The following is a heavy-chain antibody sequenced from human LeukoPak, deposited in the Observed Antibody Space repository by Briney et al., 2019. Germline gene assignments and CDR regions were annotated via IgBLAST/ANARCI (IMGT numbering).Heavy chain of an antibody. D-gene: IGHD6-19*01. CDR1: GFTFNRNA. CDR3: VRRGDASSGWGDHDY. Sequence: GGSLRLSYAASGFTFNRNATSWVRQAPGKGLEWVSTIGGSGDKTFYADSVKGRFTISRDNSKNMLHLQMSSLTGEDTALYYCVRRGDASSGWGDHDYWGQGALVTVSS. CDR2: IGGSGDKT. V-gene: IGHV3-23*01. J-gene: IGHJ4*02.